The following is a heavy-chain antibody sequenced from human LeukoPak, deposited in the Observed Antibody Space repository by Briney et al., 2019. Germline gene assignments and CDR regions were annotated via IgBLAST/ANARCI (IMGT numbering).Heavy chain of an antibody. CDR3: ARSGYCSGASCYYSYGMDV. V-gene: IGHV1-18*01. J-gene: IGHJ6*02. Sequence: ASVKVSCKASGYTFTSYGVSWVRQAPGQGLEWMGWISTYNGNTDYAQNFQGRVTVSTDTFTTTAYMELRSLRSDDTAVYYCARSGYCSGASCYYSYGMDVWAKGPRSPSP. D-gene: IGHD2-15*01. CDR2: ISTYNGNT. CDR1: GYTFTSYG.